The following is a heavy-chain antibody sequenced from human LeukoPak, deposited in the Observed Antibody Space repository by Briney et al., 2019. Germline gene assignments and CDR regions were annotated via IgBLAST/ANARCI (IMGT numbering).Heavy chain of an antibody. Sequence: QPGGSLRLSCAASGFTFSSYSMNWVRQAPGKGLEWVSYISSSGSTIYYADSVKGRFTISRDNAKNSLYLQMNSLRAEDTAVYYCAKGEITFFGYWGQGTLVTVSS. D-gene: IGHD3-10*02. CDR2: ISSSGSTI. CDR1: GFTFSSYS. J-gene: IGHJ4*02. CDR3: AKGEITFFGY. V-gene: IGHV3-48*04.